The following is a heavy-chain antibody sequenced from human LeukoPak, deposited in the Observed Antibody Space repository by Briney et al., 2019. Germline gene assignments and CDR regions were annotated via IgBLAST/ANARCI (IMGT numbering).Heavy chain of an antibody. CDR2: INPSGGRT. J-gene: IGHJ4*02. Sequence: ASVKVSCKASGYTFTSYYMHWVGQAPGQGREWMGMINPSGGRTSYAQKVQGRGTMTRETSTSTVYMELSSLRPEDTAVYYCARHQRGPSVWYGAYFDYWGQGTLVTVSS. D-gene: IGHD6-19*01. CDR1: GYTFTSYY. CDR3: ARHQRGPSVWYGAYFDY. V-gene: IGHV1-46*01.